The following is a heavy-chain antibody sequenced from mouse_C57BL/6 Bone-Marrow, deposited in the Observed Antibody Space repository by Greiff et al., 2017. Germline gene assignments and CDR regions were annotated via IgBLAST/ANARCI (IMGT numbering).Heavy chain of an antibody. CDR3: ARSLITTVVASYYYAMDY. V-gene: IGHV1-76*01. CDR1: GYTFTDYY. D-gene: IGHD1-1*01. J-gene: IGHJ4*01. CDR2: IYPGSGNT. Sequence: QVQLKESGAELVRPGASVKLSCKASGYTFTDYYINWVKQRPGQGLEWIARIYPGSGNTYYNEKFKGKATLTAEKSSSTAYMQLSSLTSEDSAVYFCARSLITTVVASYYYAMDYWGQGTSVTVSS.